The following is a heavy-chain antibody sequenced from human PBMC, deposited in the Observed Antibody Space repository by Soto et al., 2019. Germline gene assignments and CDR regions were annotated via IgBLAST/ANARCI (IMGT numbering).Heavy chain of an antibody. CDR1: GLTFSDRY. V-gene: IGHV3-72*01. CDR2: SRNKANSYTT. Sequence: EVQLVESGGGLVQPGGSLRLSCAASGLTFSDRYSDWVRQAPGKGLEWVGRSRNKANSYTTEYAASVKGRFTLSRDDSTNSVYLQMNSLTTGDTAVYYCALGGGFQHWGQGTLVTVSS. J-gene: IGHJ1*01. CDR3: ALGGGFQH. D-gene: IGHD3-16*01.